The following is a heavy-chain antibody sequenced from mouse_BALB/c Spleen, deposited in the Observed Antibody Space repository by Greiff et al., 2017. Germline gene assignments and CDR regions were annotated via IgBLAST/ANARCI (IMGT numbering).Heavy chain of an antibody. CDR1: GYTFTSYW. CDR2: IYPGNSDT. Sequence: VQLKQSGTVLARPGASVKMSCKASGYTFTSYWMHWVKQRPGQGLEWIGAIYPGNSDTSYNQKFKGKAKLTAVTSTSTAYMELSSLTNEDSAVYYCTRSSYYYGSSYDAMDYWGQGTSVTVSS. V-gene: IGHV1-5*01. D-gene: IGHD1-1*01. CDR3: TRSSYYYGSSYDAMDY. J-gene: IGHJ4*01.